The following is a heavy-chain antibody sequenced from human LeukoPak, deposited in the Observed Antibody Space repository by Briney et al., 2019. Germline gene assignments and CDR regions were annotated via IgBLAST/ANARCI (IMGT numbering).Heavy chain of an antibody. Sequence: SETLSLTCTVSGGSITSDYWSWIRQPPGKGLEWIGYVSYSGSTSYDPSLKSRVTISGDSSNKQFSLKLSSVTAADTAVYYCARATWMQLPQIWGQGTMV. D-gene: IGHD5-18*01. CDR1: GGSITSDY. CDR2: VSYSGST. J-gene: IGHJ3*02. CDR3: ARATWMQLPQI. V-gene: IGHV4-59*08.